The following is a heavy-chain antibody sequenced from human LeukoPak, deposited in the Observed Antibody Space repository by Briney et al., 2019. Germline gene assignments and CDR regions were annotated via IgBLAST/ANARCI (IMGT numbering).Heavy chain of an antibody. CDR2: IRYDGRQT. D-gene: IGHD3-16*01. CDR1: GFTFSSYG. V-gene: IGHV3-30*02. Sequence: GGSLRLSCATSGFTFSSYGIHWVSQAPGKGLEWVTFIRYDGRQTYYANSVKGRFTVSRDASRNMLYLQMNSLRTEDTALYYCTKDTLGGGSTFDDWGQGTLVIVSS. CDR3: TKDTLGGGSTFDD. J-gene: IGHJ4*02.